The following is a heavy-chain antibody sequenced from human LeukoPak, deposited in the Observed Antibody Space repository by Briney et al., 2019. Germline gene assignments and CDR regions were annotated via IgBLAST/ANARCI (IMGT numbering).Heavy chain of an antibody. Sequence: ASVKVSCKASGYTFTSYGISWVRQAPGQGLEWMGWISAYNGNTNYAQKLQGRVTMTTDTSTSTAYMELRSLRSDDTAVYYCARGGPGYYYDSSGHYVYDYWGQGTLVTVSS. J-gene: IGHJ4*02. CDR2: ISAYNGNT. D-gene: IGHD3-22*01. V-gene: IGHV1-18*01. CDR3: ARGGPGYYYDSSGHYVYDY. CDR1: GYTFTSYG.